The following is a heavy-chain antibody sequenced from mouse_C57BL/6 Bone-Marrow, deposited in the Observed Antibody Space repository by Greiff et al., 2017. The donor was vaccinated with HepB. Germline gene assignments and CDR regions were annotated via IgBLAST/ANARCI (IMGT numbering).Heavy chain of an antibody. Sequence: QVQLKQSGAELVRPGASVTLSCKASGYTFTDYEMHWVKQTPVHGLEWIGAIDPETGGTAYNQKFKGKAILTADKSSSTAYMELRSLTSEDSAVYSCTRSRVPYYFDYWGQGTTLTVSS. CDR2: IDPETGGT. V-gene: IGHV1-15*01. J-gene: IGHJ2*01. CDR1: GYTFTDYE. D-gene: IGHD3-1*01. CDR3: TRSRVPYYFDY.